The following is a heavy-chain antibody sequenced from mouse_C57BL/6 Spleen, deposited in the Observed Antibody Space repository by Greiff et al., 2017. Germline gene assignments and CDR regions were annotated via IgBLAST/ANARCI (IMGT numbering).Heavy chain of an antibody. Sequence: VQLQQSGAELAKPGASVKLSCKASGYTFTSYWMHWVKQRPGKGLEWIGYINPSSGYTKYNQKFKDKATLTADKSSSTAYMQLSSLTYEDSAVYYCARLMVTTDYAMDYWGQGTSVTVSS. CDR2: INPSSGYT. CDR3: ARLMVTTDYAMDY. J-gene: IGHJ4*01. V-gene: IGHV1-7*01. D-gene: IGHD2-2*01. CDR1: GYTFTSYW.